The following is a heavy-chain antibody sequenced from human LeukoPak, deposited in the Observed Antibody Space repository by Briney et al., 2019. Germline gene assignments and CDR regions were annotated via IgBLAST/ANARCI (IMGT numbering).Heavy chain of an antibody. D-gene: IGHD3-10*01. Sequence: SETLSLTCAVSGGSISSGTYYWAWIRQPPGKGLEWIETISYSGSTYYNPSLKSRVTISVDKSKNQFSLRLSSVTAADTAVYYCARHAAYGSGSYFDFWGQGTLVTVSS. CDR3: ARHAAYGSGSYFDF. V-gene: IGHV4-39*01. CDR1: GGSISSGTYY. J-gene: IGHJ4*02. CDR2: ISYSGST.